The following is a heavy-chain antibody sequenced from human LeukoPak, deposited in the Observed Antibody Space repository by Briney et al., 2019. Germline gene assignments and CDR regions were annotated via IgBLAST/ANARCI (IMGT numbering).Heavy chain of an antibody. Sequence: TLSLTCTVSGGSVSSGSYYWSWIRQPPGKGLEWIGYIYYSGSTYYNPSLKSRVTISVDTSKNQFSLKLSSVTAADTAVYYCARDAQLRYFDYWGQGTLVTVSS. V-gene: IGHV4-30-4*08. J-gene: IGHJ4*02. CDR1: GGSVSSGSYY. CDR2: IYYSGST. CDR3: ARDAQLRYFDY. D-gene: IGHD1-26*01.